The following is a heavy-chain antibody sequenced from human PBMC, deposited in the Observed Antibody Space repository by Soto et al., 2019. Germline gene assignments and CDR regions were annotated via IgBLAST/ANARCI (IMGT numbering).Heavy chain of an antibody. D-gene: IGHD2-2*01. CDR1: GFTFSSYG. CDR2: IWYDGSNK. Sequence: GGSLRLSCAASGFTFSSYGMHWVRQAPGKGLEWVAVIWYDGSNKYYADSVKGRFTISRDNSKNTLYLQMNSLRAEDTAVYYCARDWGIYKLHHGAFDIWGQGTMVTVSS. J-gene: IGHJ3*02. CDR3: ARDWGIYKLHHGAFDI. V-gene: IGHV3-33*01.